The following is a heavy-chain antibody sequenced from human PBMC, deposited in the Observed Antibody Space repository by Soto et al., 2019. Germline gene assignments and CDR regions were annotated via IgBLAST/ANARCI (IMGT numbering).Heavy chain of an antibody. D-gene: IGHD1-26*01. J-gene: IGHJ5*02. CDR1: GGSISSTFYY. CDR2: IYYSGTT. V-gene: IGHV4-39*01. CDR3: ARQKWEQPKWFDP. Sequence: QLQLQESGPGLVKPSETLSLTCSLSGGSISSTFYYWGWIRQPPGKGLEWIGSIYYSGTTFYNASLKGRVTISVATSKNRFSLRLTSVTATDTAVYFCARQKWEQPKWFDPWGQGTLVTVSS.